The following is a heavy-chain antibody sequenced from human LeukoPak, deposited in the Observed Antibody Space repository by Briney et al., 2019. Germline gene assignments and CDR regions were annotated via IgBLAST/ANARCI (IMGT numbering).Heavy chain of an antibody. Sequence: PSEILSLTCTVSGGSISSISYYWGWIRQPPGKGLEWIGNIYSSGSTYNNPSLKSRVIISVDTSKNQFSLKLTSVTAADTAVYYCARQGVVGATGFDYWGQGTLVTVSS. CDR3: ARQGVVGATGFDY. J-gene: IGHJ4*02. D-gene: IGHD1-26*01. V-gene: IGHV4-39*01. CDR1: GGSISSISYY. CDR2: IYSSGST.